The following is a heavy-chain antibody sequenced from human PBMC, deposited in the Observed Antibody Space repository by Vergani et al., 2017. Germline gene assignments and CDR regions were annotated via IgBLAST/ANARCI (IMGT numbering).Heavy chain of an antibody. Sequence: QVQLMQSGAEMKKPGASVKVSCKASGYTFTAYGISWVRQAPGQGLEWLGWITAYNGDPKYTRRLQDRITLTTDPSTATVYLELRSLRSDDTAVYYCARDFAGECNSDRCYTGGLWGQGTLVTVSS. J-gene: IGHJ4*02. V-gene: IGHV1-18*01. CDR2: ITAYNGDP. D-gene: IGHD2/OR15-2a*01. CDR1: GYTFTAYG. CDR3: ARDFAGECNSDRCYTGGL.